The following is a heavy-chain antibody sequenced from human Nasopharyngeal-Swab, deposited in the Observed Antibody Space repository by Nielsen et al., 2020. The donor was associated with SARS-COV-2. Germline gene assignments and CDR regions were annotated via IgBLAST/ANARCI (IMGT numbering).Heavy chain of an antibody. D-gene: IGHD2-2*01. V-gene: IGHV3-7*01. J-gene: IGHJ4*02. CDR2: IKQSGSGQ. Sequence: WIRQPPGKGREWVAHIKQSGSGQYYVDSVKGRFTISRDSAKNSPSLQMNSLRAEDTAVYYFARYCSTTSCPRGFDYWGQGTLVTVSS. CDR3: ARYCSTTSCPRGFDY.